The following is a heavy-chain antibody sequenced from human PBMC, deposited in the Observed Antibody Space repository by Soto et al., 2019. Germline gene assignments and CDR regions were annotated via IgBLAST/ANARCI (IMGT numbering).Heavy chain of an antibody. CDR1: GYSCTGYL. V-gene: IGHV5-51*01. J-gene: IGHJ3*02. Sequence: PVESLKIWCKCAGYSCTGYLIGWVSPLPGKGLEWMGIIYPGDSDTRYSPSFQGQVTISADKSISTAYLQWSSLKASDTAMYYCARPRLAAELNAFDIRGQGTMVTVSS. D-gene: IGHD6-13*01. CDR2: IYPGDSDT. CDR3: ARPRLAAELNAFDI.